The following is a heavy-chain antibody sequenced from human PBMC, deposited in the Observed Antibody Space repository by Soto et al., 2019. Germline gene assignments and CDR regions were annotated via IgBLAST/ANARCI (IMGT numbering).Heavy chain of an antibody. CDR3: AKGSLYDSSGYYPEYFQH. CDR2: ISGSGGST. D-gene: IGHD3-22*01. J-gene: IGHJ1*01. V-gene: IGHV3-23*01. Sequence: EVQLLESGGGLVQPGGSLRLSCAASGFTFSSYAMSWVRQAPGKGLEWVSAISGSGGSTYYADSVKGRFTISRDNSKNTLYLQMNSLRAEDTAVYYCAKGSLYDSSGYYPEYFQHWGQGTLVTVSS. CDR1: GFTFSSYA.